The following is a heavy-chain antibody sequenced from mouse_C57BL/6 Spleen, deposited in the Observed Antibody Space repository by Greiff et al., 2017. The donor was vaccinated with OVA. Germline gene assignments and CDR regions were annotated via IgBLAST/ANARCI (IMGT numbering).Heavy chain of an antibody. Sequence: QVQLQQPGAELVKPGASVKLSCKASGYTFTSYWMHWVKQRPGQGLEWIGMIHPNSGSTKYNEKFKSKATLTVDKSSSTAYMQLSSLTSEDSAVYNSARTTMNYAMDYWGQGTSVTVSS. CDR2: IHPNSGST. CDR1: GYTFTSYW. D-gene: IGHD2-4*01. CDR3: ARTTMNYAMDY. V-gene: IGHV1-64*01. J-gene: IGHJ4*01.